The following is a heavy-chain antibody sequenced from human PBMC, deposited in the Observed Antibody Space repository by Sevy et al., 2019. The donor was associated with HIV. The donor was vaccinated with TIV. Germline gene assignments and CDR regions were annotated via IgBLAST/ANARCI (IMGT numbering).Heavy chain of an antibody. V-gene: IGHV3-53*01. D-gene: IGHD2-2*01. J-gene: IGHJ6*02. CDR2: IYSAGTT. CDR3: ARIQGASSSYAMDV. Sequence: GGSLRLSCVASGLTVGSLSINWVRQAPGKGLEWVSLIYSAGTTFYSDSVKGGFTISRDNSNNTRDLQMNSLRAEDTAIYYCARIQGASSSYAMDVWGQGTTVTVSS. CDR1: GLTVGSLS.